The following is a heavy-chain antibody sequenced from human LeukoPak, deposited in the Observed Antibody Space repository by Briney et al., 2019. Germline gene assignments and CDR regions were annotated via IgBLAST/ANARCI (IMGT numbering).Heavy chain of an antibody. D-gene: IGHD1-1*01. V-gene: IGHV4-34*01. CDR3: TITTGTTLGLMDY. CDR2: INHSGST. CDR1: GGSFSGYY. Sequence: SETLSLTCAVYGGSFSGYYWRWIRQPPGQGLEWIGEINHSGSTNYNPSLKSRVTISVDTSKNQLSLKMSSVTASDTAVYYCTITTGTTLGLMDYWGQGTLVTVSS. J-gene: IGHJ4*02.